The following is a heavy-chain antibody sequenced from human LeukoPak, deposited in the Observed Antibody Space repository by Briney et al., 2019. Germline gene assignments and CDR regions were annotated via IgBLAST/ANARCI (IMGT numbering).Heavy chain of an antibody. CDR3: ARVSIGYSSSWYVHYYYGMDV. V-gene: IGHV3-74*01. J-gene: IGHJ6*02. D-gene: IGHD6-13*01. CDR2: INSDGSWT. Sequence: GGSLRLSCAASGNYWMHWVRQVPGKGLVWVSHINSDGSWTSYADSVKGRFTISKDNAKNTVYLQMNSLRAEDTAVYYCARVSIGYSSSWYVHYYYGMDVWGQGPRSPSP. CDR1: GNYW.